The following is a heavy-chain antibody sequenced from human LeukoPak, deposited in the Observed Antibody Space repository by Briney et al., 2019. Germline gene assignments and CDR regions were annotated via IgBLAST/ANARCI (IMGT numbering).Heavy chain of an antibody. CDR3: SKNRVVFNWNYAYYFDD. CDR2: ISYDGTNQ. V-gene: IGHV3-30*18. CDR1: GFTFSNYA. J-gene: IGHJ4*02. D-gene: IGHD1-7*01. Sequence: GGSLRLSCAASGFTFSNYAMHWVRQAPGKGLEWVALISYDGTNQYYADSVKGRFTVSRDNSENTLSLQMNSLRAEDTALYYCSKNRVVFNWNYAYYFDDWGQGTLVTVSS.